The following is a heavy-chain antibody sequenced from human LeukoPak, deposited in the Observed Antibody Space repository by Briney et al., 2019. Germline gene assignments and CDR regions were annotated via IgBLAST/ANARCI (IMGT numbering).Heavy chain of an antibody. Sequence: GASVKVSCKASGGTFSIYGINWVRQAPGRGLEWMGRIIPMLGRTNYVQKFQGRVTITADKSTTTAFMEMSSLRSADTAVYYCASENPPPVGVPDLFLFGLRGQGTLVTVSS. CDR2: IIPMLGRT. J-gene: IGHJ4*02. CDR3: ASENPPPVGVPDLFLFGL. D-gene: IGHD3-16*01. V-gene: IGHV1-69*04. CDR1: GGTFSIYG.